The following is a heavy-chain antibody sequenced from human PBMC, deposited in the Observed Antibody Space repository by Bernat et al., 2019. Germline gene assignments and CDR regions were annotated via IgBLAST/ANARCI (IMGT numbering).Heavy chain of an antibody. CDR3: TTTPDIVVVVGALDAFDI. Sequence: GRGGEGGGGLVEPGGSRRLACAASGFTFRTAWMGWVRQAPGKGLEWVARLKRKTDGGTTDYAAPVKGRFTISRDDSKNTLYLQLNSLKTEDTAVYYCTTTPDIVVVVGALDAFDIWGQGTMVTVSS. CDR1: GFTFRTAW. D-gene: IGHD2-15*01. J-gene: IGHJ3*02. CDR2: LKRKTDGGTT. V-gene: IGHV3-15*01.